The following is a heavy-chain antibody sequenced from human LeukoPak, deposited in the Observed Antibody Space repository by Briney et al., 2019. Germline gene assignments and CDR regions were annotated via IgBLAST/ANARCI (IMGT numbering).Heavy chain of an antibody. CDR3: ARDAGHGMDV. J-gene: IGHJ6*04. CDR1: GFTFSVYW. V-gene: IGHV3-7*03. Sequence: GGSLRLSCAASGFTFSVYWMTWVRQAPGKGLEWVGNIKQDESEKYYVDSVKGRFTFSRDNAQNSLYLQMNSLRADDTAVYYCARDAGHGMDVWGKGTTVTVSS. CDR2: IKQDESEK.